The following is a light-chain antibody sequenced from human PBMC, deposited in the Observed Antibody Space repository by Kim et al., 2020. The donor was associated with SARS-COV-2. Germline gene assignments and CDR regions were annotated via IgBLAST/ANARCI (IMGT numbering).Light chain of an antibody. CDR1: QTVGRNY. CDR3: QQYASSPVT. CDR2: GAS. V-gene: IGKV3-20*01. Sequence: SPGDGATLSCRASQTVGRNYLAWYQYKPGQAPRLLIYGASNRATGSPDRFSGSATGTDFTLTISRLEPEDFAMYYCQQYASSPVTFGGGTTVDIK. J-gene: IGKJ4*01.